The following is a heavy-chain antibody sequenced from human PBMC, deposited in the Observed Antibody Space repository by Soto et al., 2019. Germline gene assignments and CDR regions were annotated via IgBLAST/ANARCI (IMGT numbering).Heavy chain of an antibody. J-gene: IGHJ6*02. D-gene: IGHD3-3*01. CDR3: ARDPDDDSRLGGMDV. V-gene: IGHV3-30-3*01. CDR1: GFTFSSYA. Sequence: QVQLVESGGGVVQPGRSLRLSCAASGFTFSSYAMHWVRQAPGKGLEWVAVISYDGSNKYYADSVKGRFTISRDNSKNPLYLQMNSLRAEDTAVYYCARDPDDDSRLGGMDVWGQGTTVTVSS. CDR2: ISYDGSNK.